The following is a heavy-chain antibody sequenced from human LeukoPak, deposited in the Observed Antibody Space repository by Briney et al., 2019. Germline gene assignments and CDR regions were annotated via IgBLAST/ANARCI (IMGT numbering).Heavy chain of an antibody. D-gene: IGHD3-16*02. J-gene: IGHJ4*02. CDR3: LVIPRMTGFHQVY. V-gene: IGHV3-74*01. Sequence: GGSLRLSCAASGFTFSSYWMHWVRQAPGKGLGWVSRINSDGSSTSYADSVKGRFTISRDHAKNTLYLQMNSLRAEDTAVYYCLVIPRMTGFHQVYWGQGTLVTVSS. CDR1: GFTFSSYW. CDR2: INSDGSST.